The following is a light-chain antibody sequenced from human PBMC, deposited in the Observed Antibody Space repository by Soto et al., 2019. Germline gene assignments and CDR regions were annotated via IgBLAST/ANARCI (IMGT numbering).Light chain of an antibody. CDR3: CSYAGNYRV. CDR2: DVS. CDR1: SSDVGGYNY. J-gene: IGLJ2*01. Sequence: QAVLTQPRSVSGSPGQSVTISCTGTSSDVGGYNYVSWYQQHPGKAPKLMMYDVSKWPSGVPDRFFGSKSGNTASLTISGLQAEDEADYYCCSYAGNYRVFGGGTKLTVL. V-gene: IGLV2-11*01.